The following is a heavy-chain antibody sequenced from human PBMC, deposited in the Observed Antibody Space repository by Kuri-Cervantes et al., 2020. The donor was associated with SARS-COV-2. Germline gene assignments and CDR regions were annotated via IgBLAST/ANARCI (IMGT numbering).Heavy chain of an antibody. Sequence: SETLSLTCTVSGVSISSSSYYWGWIRQPPGKGLEWIGYIYYSGSTYYNPSLKSRVTISVDTSKNQFSLKLSSVTAADTAVYYCAREYGSGSYYVQIDIWGQGTMVTVSS. V-gene: IGHV4-30-4*08. D-gene: IGHD3-10*01. CDR3: AREYGSGSYYVQIDI. CDR1: GVSISSSSYY. J-gene: IGHJ3*02. CDR2: IYYSGST.